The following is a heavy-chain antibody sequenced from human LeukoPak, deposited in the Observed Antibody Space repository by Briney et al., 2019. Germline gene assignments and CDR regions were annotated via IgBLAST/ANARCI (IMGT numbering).Heavy chain of an antibody. CDR3: ARVVGNTNFDS. D-gene: IGHD2-21*01. CDR1: GFTFSSYW. Sequence: GSLRLSCAASGFTFSSYWVSWVRQAPGKGLEWIGEIYHSGSTNYNSSLKSRVTISVDKSKSHFSLKVSSVTAADTAVYYCARVVGNTNFDSWGQGALVTVSS. CDR2: IYHSGST. V-gene: IGHV4-4*02. J-gene: IGHJ4*02.